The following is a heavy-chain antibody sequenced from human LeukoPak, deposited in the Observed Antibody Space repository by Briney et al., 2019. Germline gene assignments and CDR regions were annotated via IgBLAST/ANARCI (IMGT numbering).Heavy chain of an antibody. D-gene: IGHD3-3*01. J-gene: IGHJ4*02. CDR3: ARELVDYDFWSGYYPKYYFDY. CDR1: GGSFSGYY. V-gene: IGHV4-34*01. Sequence: SETLSLTCAVYGGSFSGYYWSWIRQPPGKGLEWIGEINHSGSTNYNPSLKSRVTISADKSKNQFFLKLRSVTAADTAVYYCARELVDYDFWSGYYPKYYFDYWGQGTLVTVSS. CDR2: INHSGST.